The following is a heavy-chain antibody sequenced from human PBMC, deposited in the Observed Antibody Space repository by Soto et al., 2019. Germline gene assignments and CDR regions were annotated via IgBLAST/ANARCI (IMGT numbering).Heavy chain of an antibody. Sequence: AASVKVSCKASGGSLSTNPISWVRQAPGQGLEWMGGTGSGTGPGNNAQKFQGRLTVTADKSTSTVYMELTNLSSEDTAVYYCARRDSGGFFRFFDSWGQGTLVTVSS. J-gene: IGHJ4*02. CDR2: TGSGTGPG. D-gene: IGHD2-15*01. V-gene: IGHV1-69*06. CDR3: ARRDSGGFFRFFDS. CDR1: GGSLSTNP.